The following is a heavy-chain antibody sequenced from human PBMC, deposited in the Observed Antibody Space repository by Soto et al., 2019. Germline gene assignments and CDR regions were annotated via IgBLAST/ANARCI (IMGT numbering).Heavy chain of an antibody. Sequence: PGGSLRLSCAASGFTFSSYSMNWVRQAPGKGLEWVSSISSSSSYIYYADSVKGRFTISRDNAKNSLYLQMNSLRAEDTAVYYCATDLSIAVAGTDGMDVWGQGTTVTVSS. CDR1: GFTFSSYS. CDR3: ATDLSIAVAGTDGMDV. CDR2: ISSSSSYI. V-gene: IGHV3-21*01. D-gene: IGHD6-19*01. J-gene: IGHJ6*02.